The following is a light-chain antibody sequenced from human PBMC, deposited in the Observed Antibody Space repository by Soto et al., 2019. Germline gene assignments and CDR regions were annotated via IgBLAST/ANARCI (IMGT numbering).Light chain of an antibody. V-gene: IGKV1-5*01. CDR3: QQYESHPSYS. Sequence: DIQMTQSPSTLSASVGDRVSITCRASQSIANWVAWYQQKPGKAPKLLIYDVFNLENGVPSRFTGSGTGTEFTLTISNLQPDDFATYYCQQYESHPSYSFGQGTKLEIK. J-gene: IGKJ2*03. CDR2: DVF. CDR1: QSIANW.